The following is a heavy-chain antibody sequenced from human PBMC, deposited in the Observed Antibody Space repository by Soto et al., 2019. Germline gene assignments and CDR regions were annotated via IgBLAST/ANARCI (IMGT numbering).Heavy chain of an antibody. J-gene: IGHJ5*02. V-gene: IGHV3-48*03. D-gene: IGHD6-13*01. CDR2: ISHTDRLT. CDR3: ARDTGRASADL. Sequence: EVQLAESGGDLVQPGGSLRLSCIGSGCTFSYYEMNWVRQAPGKGLERVAFISHTDRLTHYPDSVRGRFTISRDNAKNSLYLHMTSLRVEDTAVYYCARDTGRASADLWGQGTLVTVSS. CDR1: GCTFSYYE.